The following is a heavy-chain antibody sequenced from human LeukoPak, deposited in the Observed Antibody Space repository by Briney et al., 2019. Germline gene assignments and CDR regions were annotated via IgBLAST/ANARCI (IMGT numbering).Heavy chain of an antibody. CDR1: GFTFDDYA. CDR2: ISWNSGSI. J-gene: IGHJ3*02. CDR3: AKDVLRYLDWLRMGAFDI. Sequence: GGSLRLSCAASGFTFDDYAMHWVRQAPGKGLEWVSGISWNSGSIGYADSVKGRFTISRDNAKNSLYLQMNSLRAEDTALYYCAKDVLRYLDWLRMGAFDIWGQGTMVTVSS. V-gene: IGHV3-9*01. D-gene: IGHD3-9*01.